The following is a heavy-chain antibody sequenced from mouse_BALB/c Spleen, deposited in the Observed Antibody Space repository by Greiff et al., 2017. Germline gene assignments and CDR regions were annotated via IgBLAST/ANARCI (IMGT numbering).Heavy chain of an antibody. Sequence: EVKVEESGGGLVQPGGSMKLSCVASGFTFSNYWMNWVRQSPETGLEWVAEIRLKSNNYATHYAESVKGRFTISRDDSKSSVYLQMNNLRAEDTGIYYCTRRITTGVATDYWGQGTTLTVSS. D-gene: IGHD1-1*01. CDR2: IRLKSNNYAT. CDR1: GFTFSNYW. CDR3: TRRITTGVATDY. V-gene: IGHV6-6*02. J-gene: IGHJ2*01.